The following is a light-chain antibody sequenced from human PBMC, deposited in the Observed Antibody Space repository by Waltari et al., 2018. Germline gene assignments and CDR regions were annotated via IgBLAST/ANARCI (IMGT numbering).Light chain of an antibody. Sequence: EIVMTQSPATLSVSPGERATLPCRASQSVSSNLAWYQQKPGKAPRLLIYSASTSGSGTEFTLTISSVQSEDFALYYCQQYNNWPPLTFGGGTKVEIK. CDR1: QSVSSN. CDR2: SAS. V-gene: IGKV3-15*01. J-gene: IGKJ4*01. CDR3: QQYNNWPPLT.